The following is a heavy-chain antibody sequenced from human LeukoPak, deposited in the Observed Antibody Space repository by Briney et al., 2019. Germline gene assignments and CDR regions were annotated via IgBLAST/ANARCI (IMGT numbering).Heavy chain of an antibody. CDR3: ARESERWVAAAAPIGAFDI. V-gene: IGHV3-66*01. CDR2: IYSGGST. CDR1: GFTVSSNY. J-gene: IGHJ3*02. Sequence: GGSLRLSCAASGFTVSSNYMSWVRQAPGKGLEWVSVIYSGGSTYYADSVKGRFTISRDNSKNTLYLQMNSLRAEDTAVYYCARESERWVAAAAPIGAFDIWGQGTMVTVSS. D-gene: IGHD6-13*01.